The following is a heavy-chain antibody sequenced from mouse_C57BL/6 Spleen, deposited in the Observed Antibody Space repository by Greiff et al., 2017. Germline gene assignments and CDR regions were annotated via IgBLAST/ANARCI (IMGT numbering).Heavy chain of an antibody. CDR2: INPNNGGT. CDR3: ARILITTVVAEAFDY. Sequence: EVQLQQSGPELVKPGASVKMSCKASGYTFTDYNMHWVKQSHGKSLEWIGYINPNNGGTSYNQKFKGKATLTVNKSSSTAYMELRSLTSEDSAVYYCARILITTVVAEAFDYWGQGTTLTVSS. V-gene: IGHV1-22*01. D-gene: IGHD1-1*01. J-gene: IGHJ2*01. CDR1: GYTFTDYN.